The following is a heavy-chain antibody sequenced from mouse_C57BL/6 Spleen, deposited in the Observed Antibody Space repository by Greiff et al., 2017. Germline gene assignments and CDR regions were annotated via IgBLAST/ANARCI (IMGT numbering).Heavy chain of an antibody. CDR1: GYSITSGYY. Sequence: EVQLQESGPGLVKPSPSLSLTCSVTGYSITSGYYWNWIRQFPGNKLEWMGYISYDGNNNYNPSLKNRISITRDTSKNQFFLKLNSVTTEDTATYYCAREDEYDPAWFAYWGQGTLVTVSA. J-gene: IGHJ3*01. D-gene: IGHD2-4*01. V-gene: IGHV3-6*01. CDR2: ISYDGNN. CDR3: AREDEYDPAWFAY.